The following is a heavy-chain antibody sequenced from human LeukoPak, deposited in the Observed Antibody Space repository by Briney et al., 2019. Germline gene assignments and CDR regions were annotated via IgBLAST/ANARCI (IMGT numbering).Heavy chain of an antibody. Sequence: GGSLRLSCAASGFTFSSYGMHWVRQAPGKGLEWVAVIWYDGSNKYYADSVKGRFTISRDNSKNTLYLQMNSLRAEDTAVYYCARAYVSRPTTAYYDFWSGCWGRDDYYFDYWGQGTLVTVSS. CDR1: GFTFSSYG. J-gene: IGHJ4*02. D-gene: IGHD3-3*01. V-gene: IGHV3-33*01. CDR3: ARAYVSRPTTAYYDFWSGCWGRDDYYFDY. CDR2: IWYDGSNK.